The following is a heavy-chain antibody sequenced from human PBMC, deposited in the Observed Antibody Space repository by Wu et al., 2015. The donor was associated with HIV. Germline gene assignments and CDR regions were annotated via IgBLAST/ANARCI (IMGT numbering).Heavy chain of an antibody. D-gene: IGHD6-13*01. CDR3: ARTVIAASGSPYYFDY. CDR1: GGTFSSYA. CDR2: IIPIFGNI. V-gene: IGHV1-69*13. J-gene: IGHJ4*02. Sequence: QVQLVQSRSEVKKPGSSVKVSCKTSGGTFSSYAISWVRQAPRQRLEWMGRIIPIFGNINYAQKFQGRVTINADESPTTAYMELSSLRSDDTAVYYCARTVIAASGSPYYFDYWGQGTLVTVSS.